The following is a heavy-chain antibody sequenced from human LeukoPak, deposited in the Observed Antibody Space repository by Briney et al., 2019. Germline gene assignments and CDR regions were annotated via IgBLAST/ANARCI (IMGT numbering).Heavy chain of an antibody. CDR3: ARGGVYYDSSGYLFDY. D-gene: IGHD3-22*01. V-gene: IGHV4-30-2*01. CDR2: IYHSGST. J-gene: IGHJ4*02. CDR1: GGSIGSGGYS. Sequence: TLSLTCAVSGGSIGSGGYSWSWIRQPPGKGLEWIGYIYHSGSTYYNPSLKSRVTISVDRSKNQFSLKLSSVTAADTAVYYCARGGVYYDSSGYLFDYWGQGTLVTVSS.